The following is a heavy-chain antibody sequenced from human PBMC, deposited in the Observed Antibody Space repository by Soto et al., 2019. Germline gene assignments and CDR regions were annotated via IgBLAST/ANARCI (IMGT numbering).Heavy chain of an antibody. V-gene: IGHV3-33*01. Sequence: GGSLRLSCAASGFTFSSYGMHWVRQAPGKGLEWVAVIWYDGSNKYYADSVKGRFTISRDNSKNTLYLQMNSLRAEDTAVYYCARDSNYYDSSGYYYGVYYYYGMDVWGQGTTVTVSS. J-gene: IGHJ6*02. CDR2: IWYDGSNK. CDR1: GFTFSSYG. D-gene: IGHD3-22*01. CDR3: ARDSNYYDSSGYYYGVYYYYGMDV.